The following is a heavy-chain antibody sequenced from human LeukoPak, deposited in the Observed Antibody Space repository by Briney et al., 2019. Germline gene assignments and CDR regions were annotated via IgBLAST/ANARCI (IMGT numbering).Heavy chain of an antibody. CDR1: GYTFTSYA. CDR3: ARELLRYFDRGYYYYYYMDV. D-gene: IGHD3-9*01. Sequence: ASVKVSCKASGYTFTSYAISWVRQAPGQGLEWMGWISAYNGNTNYAQKLQGRVTMTTDTSTSTAYMELSSLRSEDTAVYYCARELLRYFDRGYYYYYYMDVWGKGTTVTVSS. V-gene: IGHV1-18*01. J-gene: IGHJ6*03. CDR2: ISAYNGNT.